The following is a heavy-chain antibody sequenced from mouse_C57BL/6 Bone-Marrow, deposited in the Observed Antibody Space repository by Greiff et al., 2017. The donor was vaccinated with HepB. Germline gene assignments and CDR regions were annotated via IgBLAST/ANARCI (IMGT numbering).Heavy chain of an antibody. CDR1: GFTFSSYA. CDR3: ARDRDYGTLFAY. CDR2: ISDGGSYT. V-gene: IGHV5-4*01. Sequence: VKLVESGGGLVKPGGSLKLSCAASGFTFSSYAMSWVRQTPEKRLEWVATISDGGSYTYYPDNVKGRFTIARDNAKNNLYLQMSHLKSEDTAMYYCARDRDYGTLFAYWGQGTLVTVSA. J-gene: IGHJ3*01. D-gene: IGHD1-1*01.